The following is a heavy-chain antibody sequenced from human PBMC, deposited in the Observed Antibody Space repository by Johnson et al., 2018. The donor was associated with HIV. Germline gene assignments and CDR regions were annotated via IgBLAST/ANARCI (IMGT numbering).Heavy chain of an antibody. Sequence: VQLVESGGGLVQPGGSLRLSCAASGFTVSSNYMNWVRQATGKGLEWVSVIYSGGTTYHADSVKGRFIISRDNSKSTLYLQMNSLRAEDTAVYYCARAYTYGAFDIWGQGTMVTVSS. D-gene: IGHD5-18*01. CDR2: IYSGGTT. CDR3: ARAYTYGAFDI. V-gene: IGHV3-66*01. J-gene: IGHJ3*02. CDR1: GFTVSSNY.